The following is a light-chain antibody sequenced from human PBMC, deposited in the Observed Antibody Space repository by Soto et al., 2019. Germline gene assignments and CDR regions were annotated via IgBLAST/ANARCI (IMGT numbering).Light chain of an antibody. Sequence: EIVLTQSPATLSLSPGERATLSCRASQSVSSYLAWYQQKPGQAPRLLIYDASNRATGIPDRFSGSGSGTDFTLTISRLEPEDFAVYYCQQYGSSPPAWTFGQGTKVEIK. J-gene: IGKJ1*01. CDR1: QSVSSY. CDR2: DAS. CDR3: QQYGSSPPAWT. V-gene: IGKV3-20*01.